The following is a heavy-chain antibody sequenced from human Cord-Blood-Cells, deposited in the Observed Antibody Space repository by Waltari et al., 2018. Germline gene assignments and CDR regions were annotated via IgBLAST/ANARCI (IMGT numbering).Heavy chain of an antibody. Sequence: QVQLVQSGAEVKKPGASVKVSCKVSGYTLTELSMHWVRQAPGKGLEWMGGFDPEDGETIYAQKFQGRVTMTEDTSTDPAYMELSSLRSEDTAVYYCATPVLRFLEWLISPWAFDIWGQGTMVTVSS. V-gene: IGHV1-24*01. D-gene: IGHD3-3*01. J-gene: IGHJ3*02. CDR3: ATPVLRFLEWLISPWAFDI. CDR1: GYTLTELS. CDR2: FDPEDGET.